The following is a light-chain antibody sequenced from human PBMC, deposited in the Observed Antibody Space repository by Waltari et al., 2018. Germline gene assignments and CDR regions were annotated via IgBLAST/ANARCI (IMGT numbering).Light chain of an antibody. J-gene: IGKJ4*01. Sequence: IVMTQSPATLSVSPGERAALSCRASQRVASNLAWYQQKPGQAPRLLIYVASTRATGIPTRFSGSGSGTEFTLTISSLQSEDFAVYYCQQYNNWPLTFGGGTKVEIK. CDR1: QRVASN. V-gene: IGKV3-15*01. CDR3: QQYNNWPLT. CDR2: VAS.